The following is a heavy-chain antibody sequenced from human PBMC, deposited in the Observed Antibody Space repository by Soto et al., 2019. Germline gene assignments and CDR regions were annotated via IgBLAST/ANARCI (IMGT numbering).Heavy chain of an antibody. CDR1: GFTFSSYG. D-gene: IGHD1-26*01. CDR2: ISYDGSNT. Sequence: QVPLVESGGGVVQPGRSLRLSCVASGFTFSSYGMHWVRQAPGKGLEWVAIISYDGSNTYYADSVKGRFTISRDNSKXTXYPXMTSLRADDTSVYYCAKEGGLSGSYYISSSYYFDYWGQGTLVTVSS. CDR3: AKEGGLSGSYYISSSYYFDY. V-gene: IGHV3-30*18. J-gene: IGHJ4*02.